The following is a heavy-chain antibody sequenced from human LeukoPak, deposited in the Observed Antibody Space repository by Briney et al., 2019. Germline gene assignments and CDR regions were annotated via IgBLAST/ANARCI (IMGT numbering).Heavy chain of an antibody. CDR1: ANTFSDYW. CDR3: ARREMITHNAFDI. CDR2: IYPDDSQT. V-gene: IGHV5-51*03. J-gene: IGHJ3*02. D-gene: IGHD1-14*01. Sequence: PGESLKISCQGSANTFSDYWIGWVRQMPGKGLEWMGVIYPDDSQTTYSPSFERQVTISADKSINTAYLQWNSLKATDTAMYYCARREMITHNAFDIWGQGTMVTVSA.